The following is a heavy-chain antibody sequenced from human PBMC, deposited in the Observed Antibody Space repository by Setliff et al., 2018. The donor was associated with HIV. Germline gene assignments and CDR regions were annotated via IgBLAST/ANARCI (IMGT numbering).Heavy chain of an antibody. V-gene: IGHV4-59*01. Sequence: PSETLSLTCSVSGASISSYYWSWIRQPPGKGLEWFGYVDYNGRTDYNPALKSRVTISLDTSKNQFSLKLSPVTAADTAVYYCARDLEKADVLSPLFGELLGYYYGMDVWGQGTTVTVSS. D-gene: IGHD3-10*02. CDR3: ARDLEKADVLSPLFGELLGYYYGMDV. CDR2: VDYNGRT. J-gene: IGHJ6*02. CDR1: GASISSYY.